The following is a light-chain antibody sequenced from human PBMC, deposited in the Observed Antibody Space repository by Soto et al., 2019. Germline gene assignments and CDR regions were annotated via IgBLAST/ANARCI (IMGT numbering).Light chain of an antibody. V-gene: IGLV1-44*01. CDR3: AAWDDSLNARGV. CDR1: RSNIGSNA. J-gene: IGLJ3*02. CDR2: NDN. Sequence: QSVLTQPPSASGTPGQRVTISCSGSRSNIGSNAGSWYQQLPGTAPKLLIYNDNQRPSGVPDRFSASKSGTSASLAISGLQSEDEADYYCAAWDDSLNARGVFGGGTKLTVL.